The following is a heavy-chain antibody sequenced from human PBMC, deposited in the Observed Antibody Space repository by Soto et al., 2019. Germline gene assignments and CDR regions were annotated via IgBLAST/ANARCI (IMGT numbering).Heavy chain of an antibody. J-gene: IGHJ4*02. V-gene: IGHV3-21*01. CDR2: ISSRSSYI. CDR3: ARVGFYGDYGDY. Sequence: EVQLVESGGGLVKPGGSLRLSCAASGFTFSSYSINWVRQGPGKGLEWVSSISSRSSYIYYADSVKGRFIISRDNAKNSLYLQMNSLRAEDTTVYYCARVGFYGDYGDYWGQGTLVTVSS. CDR1: GFTFSSYS. D-gene: IGHD4-17*01.